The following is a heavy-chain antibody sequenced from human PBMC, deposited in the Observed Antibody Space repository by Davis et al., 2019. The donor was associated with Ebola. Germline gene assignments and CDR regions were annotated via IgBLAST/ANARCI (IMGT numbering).Heavy chain of an antibody. V-gene: IGHV4-59*01. CDR2: IYYSGST. D-gene: IGHD4-11*01. CDR1: GGSISSYY. J-gene: IGHJ6*02. CDR3: ARDRGYSKPPYYYGMDV. Sequence: PSETLSLTCTVSGGSISSYYWSWIRQPPGKGLEWIGYIYYSGSTNYNPSLKSRVTISVDTSKNQFSLKLSSVTAADTAVYYCARDRGYSKPPYYYGMDVWGQGTTVTVSS.